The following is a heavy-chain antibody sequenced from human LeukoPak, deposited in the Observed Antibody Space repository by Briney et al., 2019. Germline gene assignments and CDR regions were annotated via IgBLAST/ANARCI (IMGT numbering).Heavy chain of an antibody. CDR2: ISSGSRYI. J-gene: IGHJ4*02. CDR1: EFTFSDYS. V-gene: IGHV3-21*01. D-gene: IGHD5-18*01. CDR3: ARVGRGGISYGYIDY. Sequence: PGGSLRLSCVGSEFTFSDYSMNWVRQAPGKGLEWVASISSGSRYIYYAESGKGRFTISRDNAKDSLFLQMNSLGVEDTAVYYCARVGRGGISYGYIDYRGQGTLVTVSS.